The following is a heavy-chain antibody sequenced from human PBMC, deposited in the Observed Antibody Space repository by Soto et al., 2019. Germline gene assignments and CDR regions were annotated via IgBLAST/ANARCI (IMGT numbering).Heavy chain of an antibody. CDR2: IVPIYRTA. CDR1: GGTFSSYR. CDR3: ARDSGAKLSSS. J-gene: IGHJ4*02. Sequence: SVKVSCKASGGTFSSYRFTWVRQARGQGLEWLGGIVPIYRTADYAQKFQGRVTITADESTRTVYMELSSLKSQDTALYYCARDSGAKLSSSWGQGTLVTVYS. V-gene: IGHV1-69*13. D-gene: IGHD6-13*01.